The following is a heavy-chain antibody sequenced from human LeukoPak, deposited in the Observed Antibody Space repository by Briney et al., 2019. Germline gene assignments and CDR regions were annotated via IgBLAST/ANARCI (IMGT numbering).Heavy chain of an antibody. D-gene: IGHD1-26*01. V-gene: IGHV3-30*03. CDR3: VRKIGSPPSPGHFDY. CDR1: GFTFSSYG. CDR2: ISYDGNNK. J-gene: IGHJ4*02. Sequence: GGSLRLSCAASGFTFSSYGMHWVRQAPGKGLEWVTFISYDGNNKKYADSVAGRFTISRDNSKNTLYLQMNSVRPEDTALYYCVRKIGSPPSPGHFDYWGQGTLVTVSS.